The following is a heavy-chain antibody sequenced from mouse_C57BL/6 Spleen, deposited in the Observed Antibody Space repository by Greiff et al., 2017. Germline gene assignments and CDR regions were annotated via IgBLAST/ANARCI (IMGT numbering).Heavy chain of an antibody. CDR1: GFTFSSYA. CDR2: ISSGGDYI. CDR3: TRQGYYSNYGYFDV. J-gene: IGHJ1*03. Sequence: EVQLVESGEGLVKPGGSLKLSCAASGFTFSSYAMSWVRQTPEKRLEWVAYISSGGDYIYYADTVKGRFTISRDNARNTLYLQMSSLKSEDTAMYYCTRQGYYSNYGYFDVWGTGTTVTVSS. D-gene: IGHD2-5*01. V-gene: IGHV5-9-1*02.